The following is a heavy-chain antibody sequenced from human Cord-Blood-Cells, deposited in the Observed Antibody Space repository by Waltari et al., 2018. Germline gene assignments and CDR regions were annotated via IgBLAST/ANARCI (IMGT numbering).Heavy chain of an antibody. CDR2: IYYSGST. CDR3: ARPNRDGYNYWFDP. V-gene: IGHV4-39*07. Sequence: SSSYYWGWIRQPPGKGLEWIGSIYYSGSTYYNPSLKSRVTISVDTSKNQFSLKLSSGTAADTAVYYCARPNRDGYNYWFDPWGQGTLFTVSS. CDR1: SSSYY. D-gene: IGHD5-12*01. J-gene: IGHJ5*02.